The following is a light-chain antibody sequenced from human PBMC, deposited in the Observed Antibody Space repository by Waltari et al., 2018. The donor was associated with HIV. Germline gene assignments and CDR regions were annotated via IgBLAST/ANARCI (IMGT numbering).Light chain of an antibody. Sequence: QSVLTQPPSASGTPGQRPTISCSGSNSNFGANSVAWYQQFPGAAPKLLNYRNSQRPSGVPDRFSGSKSGTSASLGISGLRSDDEANYYCATWDDSLSLWVFGGGTKLTVL. V-gene: IGLV1-47*01. CDR2: RNS. CDR3: ATWDDSLSLWV. J-gene: IGLJ3*02. CDR1: NSNFGANS.